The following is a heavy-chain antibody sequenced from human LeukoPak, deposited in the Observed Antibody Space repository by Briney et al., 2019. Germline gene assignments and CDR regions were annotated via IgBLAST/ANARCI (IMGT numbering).Heavy chain of an antibody. Sequence: GGSLRLSCAASGFTFSSYSMNWVRQAPGKGLEWVSSISSSSSYIYYADPVKGRFTISRDNAKNSLYLQMNSLRAEDTAVHYCARVGVVVPAAMPDYYYYMDVWGKGTTVTVSS. CDR3: ARVGVVVPAAMPDYYYYMDV. V-gene: IGHV3-21*01. CDR1: GFTFSSYS. D-gene: IGHD2-2*01. J-gene: IGHJ6*03. CDR2: ISSSSSYI.